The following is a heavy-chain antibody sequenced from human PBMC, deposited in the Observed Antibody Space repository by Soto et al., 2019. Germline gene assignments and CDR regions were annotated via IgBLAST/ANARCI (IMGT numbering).Heavy chain of an antibody. D-gene: IGHD3-9*01. J-gene: IGHJ4*02. V-gene: IGHV1-24*01. CDR2: FDPEDGET. CDR3: AHLVANYDILTCYYPPTPYYFDY. CDR1: GYTLTELS. Sequence: ASVKVSCKVSGYTLTELSMHWVRQAPGKGLEWMGGFDPEDGETIYAQKFQGRVTMTEDTSTDTAYMELSSLRSEDTAVYYCAHLVANYDILTCYYPPTPYYFDYWGQGTLVTVSS.